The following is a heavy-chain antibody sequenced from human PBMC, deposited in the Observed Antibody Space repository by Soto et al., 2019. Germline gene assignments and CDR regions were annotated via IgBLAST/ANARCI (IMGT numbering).Heavy chain of an antibody. V-gene: IGHV3-11*01. Sequence: RKLSYENKGFTFSDYYMSWIRQAPGKGLEWVSYISSSGSTIYYADSVKGRFTISRDNAKNSLYLQMNSLRAEDTAVYYCARDERIVGALDPWGQGTLVTVSS. J-gene: IGHJ5*02. CDR2: ISSSGSTI. D-gene: IGHD1-26*01. CDR1: GFTFSDYY. CDR3: ARDERIVGALDP.